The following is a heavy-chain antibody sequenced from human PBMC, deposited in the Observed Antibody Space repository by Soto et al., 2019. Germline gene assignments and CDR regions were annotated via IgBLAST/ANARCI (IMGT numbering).Heavy chain of an antibody. J-gene: IGHJ6*02. V-gene: IGHV6-1*01. Sequence: PSQTLSLTCAISGDSVSSNSAAWNWIRQSPSRGLEWLGRTYYRSKWYNDYAVSVKSRITINPDTPKNQFSLQLNSVTPEDTAVYYCAREGDPGPIYYYGMDVWGQGTTVTVSS. D-gene: IGHD3-16*01. CDR1: GDSVSSNSAA. CDR2: TYYRSKWYN. CDR3: AREGDPGPIYYYGMDV.